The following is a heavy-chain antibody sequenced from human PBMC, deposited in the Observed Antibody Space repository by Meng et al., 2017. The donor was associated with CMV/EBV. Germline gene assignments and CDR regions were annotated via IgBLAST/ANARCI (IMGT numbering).Heavy chain of an antibody. D-gene: IGHD3-3*01. V-gene: IGHV4-34*01. CDR2: INHSGST. CDR3: ASHLGVVPDAFDI. CDR1: GGSFSGYY. J-gene: IGHJ3*02. Sequence: GSLRLSCAVYGGSFSGYYWSWIRQPPGKGLEWIGEINHSGSTNYNPSLKSRVTISVDTSKNQFSLKLSSVTAADTAVYYCASHLGVVPDAFDIWGQGTMVTVSS.